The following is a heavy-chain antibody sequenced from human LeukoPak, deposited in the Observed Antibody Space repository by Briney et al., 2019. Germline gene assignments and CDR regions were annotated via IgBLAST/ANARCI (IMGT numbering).Heavy chain of an antibody. CDR3: ARSLGSSATFDY. Sequence: SETLSLTCTVSGGSISSYYWSWIRQPPGKGLEWIGYIYYSGSTNYNPSLKSRVTISVDTSKNQFSLKLSSVTAAGTAVYYCARSLGSSATFDYWGQGTLVTVSS. D-gene: IGHD6-6*01. V-gene: IGHV4-59*08. CDR1: GGSISSYY. J-gene: IGHJ4*02. CDR2: IYYSGST.